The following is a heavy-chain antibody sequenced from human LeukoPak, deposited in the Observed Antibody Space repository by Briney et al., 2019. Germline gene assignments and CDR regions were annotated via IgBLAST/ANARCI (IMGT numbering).Heavy chain of an antibody. D-gene: IGHD3-3*01. V-gene: IGHV3-49*03. Sequence: GGSLRLSCTASVFTFGDYAMSWFRQAPGTGLEWLGFIRSKAYGGTTEYAASVKGRFTISRDDSKSFAYLQMNSLKTEHTAVYYCTKYDFGAFDIWGQGTMVTVSS. CDR3: TKYDFGAFDI. CDR1: VFTFGDYA. CDR2: IRSKAYGGTT. J-gene: IGHJ3*02.